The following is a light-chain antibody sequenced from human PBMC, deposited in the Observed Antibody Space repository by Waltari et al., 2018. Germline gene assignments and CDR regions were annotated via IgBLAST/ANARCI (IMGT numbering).Light chain of an antibody. CDR2: RAS. Sequence: EIVLTQSAGTASLSPGERVTLSCRASKMVGSSSLAWDQQKPGQAPRLVIYRASRRATGIPDRFSGSGSVTYFSLTISRLEPEDFAVYFCQQHGTLPATFGQGTKVEIK. J-gene: IGKJ1*01. V-gene: IGKV3-20*01. CDR1: KMVGSSS. CDR3: QQHGTLPAT.